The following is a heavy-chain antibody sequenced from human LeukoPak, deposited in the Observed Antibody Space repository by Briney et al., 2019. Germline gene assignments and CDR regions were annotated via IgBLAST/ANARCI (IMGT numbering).Heavy chain of an antibody. D-gene: IGHD3-10*01. Sequence: SETLSLTCTVSGGSISSDNYQWSWIRQPPGKGLEWIGYINYSGSTYYNPSLKSRVTISVDTSKNHFSLRLSSVSAPDTAVYYCAPYGSGRTWFDPWGQGTLVTGSP. CDR3: APYGSGRTWFDP. CDR1: GGSISSDNYQ. J-gene: IGHJ5*02. CDR2: INYSGST. V-gene: IGHV4-30-4*01.